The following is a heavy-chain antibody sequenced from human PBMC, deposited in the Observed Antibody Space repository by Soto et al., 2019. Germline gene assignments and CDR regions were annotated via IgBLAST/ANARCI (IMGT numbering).Heavy chain of an antibody. J-gene: IGHJ4*02. D-gene: IGHD3-10*01. CDR2: INAGNGNT. CDR1: GYTFTSYA. Sequence: ASVEVSCKXSGYTFTSYAMHWVRQAPGQRLEWMGWINAGNGNTKYSQKFQGRVTMTRDTSASTAYMELSSLRSEDTAVYYCARDPRYGENYFDYWGQGTLVTVSS. CDR3: ARDPRYGENYFDY. V-gene: IGHV1-3*01.